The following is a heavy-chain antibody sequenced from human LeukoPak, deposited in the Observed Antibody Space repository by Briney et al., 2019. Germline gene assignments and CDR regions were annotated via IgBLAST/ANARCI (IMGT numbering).Heavy chain of an antibody. CDR1: GDSISNGGYY. J-gene: IGHJ4*02. Sequence: SETLSLTCTVSGDSISNGGYYWSWNRQHPGKGLEWIGYIYDSGTIYYNPALQSRVTISVDTSDNKFSLKLRSLTAADTAVYFCARGGARRGSDYWGQGTLVTVSS. V-gene: IGHV4-31*03. CDR2: IYDSGTI. D-gene: IGHD1-14*01. CDR3: ARGGARRGSDY.